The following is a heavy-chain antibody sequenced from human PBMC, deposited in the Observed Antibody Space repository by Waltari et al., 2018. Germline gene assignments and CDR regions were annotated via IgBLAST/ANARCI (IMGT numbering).Heavy chain of an antibody. D-gene: IGHD6-13*01. CDR1: GHTFTGQH. Sequence: QVQLVQPGAEVTRPGASVKVSCKASGHTFTGQHIHWIRQAPGQGLEWMGWINTNLGGTKFAQKFQGRITLTRDTSITTAYMELRRLTFDDTAVYYCARSPPSYSSSWYFFEHWGQGTLVTVSS. V-gene: IGHV1-2*02. CDR2: INTNLGGT. J-gene: IGHJ4*02. CDR3: ARSPPSYSSSWYFFEH.